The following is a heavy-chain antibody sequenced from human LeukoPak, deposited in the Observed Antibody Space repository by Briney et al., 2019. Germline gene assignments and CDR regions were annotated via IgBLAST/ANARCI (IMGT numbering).Heavy chain of an antibody. Sequence: SETLSLTCTVSGGSISSYYWSWIRQPAGKGLEWIGRIYTSGSTNNNPSLRSRVTMSVDTSKNQISLKLSSVTAADTAVYYCARDWAQHCSSTSCYGPFDYWGQGTLVTVSS. CDR2: IYTSGST. CDR1: GGSISSYY. D-gene: IGHD2-2*01. CDR3: ARDWAQHCSSTSCYGPFDY. V-gene: IGHV4-4*07. J-gene: IGHJ4*02.